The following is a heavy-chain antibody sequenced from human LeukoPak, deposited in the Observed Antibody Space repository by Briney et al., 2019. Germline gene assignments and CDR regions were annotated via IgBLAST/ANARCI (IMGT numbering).Heavy chain of an antibody. Sequence: PGGSLRLSCEASGFTFRSYGMSWFRQGPGKGLEWVSGISGRGGETDYADFVKGRFTISRDNSKNTLFLQMNSLRAEDTAVYYCAKDLKGLYDYVRGSYAIDIWGHGTMVTVSS. J-gene: IGHJ3*02. CDR3: AKDLKGLYDYVRGSYAIDI. CDR2: ISGRGGET. CDR1: GFTFRSYG. D-gene: IGHD3-16*01. V-gene: IGHV3-23*01.